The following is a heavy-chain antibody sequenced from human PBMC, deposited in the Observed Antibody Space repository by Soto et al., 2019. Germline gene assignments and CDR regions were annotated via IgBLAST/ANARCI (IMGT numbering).Heavy chain of an antibody. Sequence: GGSLRLSCAASGFTFSTFALHWVRQAPGKGLEWVSIISSDGYSRYYADSVKGRFTISRDKSKNTLYLQMNSLRVEDTSVYYCARDRDAPMRIIVVDAFDIWGVGTMVTVSS. D-gene: IGHD3-22*01. CDR1: GFTFSTFA. V-gene: IGHV3-30-3*01. J-gene: IGHJ3*02. CDR2: ISSDGYSR. CDR3: ARDRDAPMRIIVVDAFDI.